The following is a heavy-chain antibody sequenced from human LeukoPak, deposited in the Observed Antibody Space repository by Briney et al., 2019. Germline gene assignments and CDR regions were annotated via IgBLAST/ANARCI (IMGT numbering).Heavy chain of an antibody. V-gene: IGHV4-59*12. CDR3: ARWAQAAAGNGWFDP. CDR2: IYYSGNT. Sequence: SETLSLTCTFSGDSISSYYWSWIRQPPGKGLEWIGYIYYSGNTNYNPSLKSRVSISIDTSKNQFSLKLSSVTAADTAVYYCARWAQAAAGNGWFDPWGQGTLVTVSS. D-gene: IGHD6-13*01. CDR1: GDSISSYY. J-gene: IGHJ5*02.